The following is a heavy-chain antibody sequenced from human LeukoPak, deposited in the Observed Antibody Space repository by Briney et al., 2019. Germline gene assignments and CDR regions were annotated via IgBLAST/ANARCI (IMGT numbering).Heavy chain of an antibody. CDR2: ISAYNGNT. J-gene: IGHJ4*02. CDR3: ARVPATFGVVLRRGDY. CDR1: GYTFTSYG. V-gene: IGHV1-18*01. Sequence: ASVKVSCKASGYTFTSYGISWVRQAPGQGLQWMGWISAYNGNTNYAQKLQGRVTMTTDTSTSTAYMELRSLRSDDTAVYYCARVPATFGVVLRRGDYWGQGTLVTVSS. D-gene: IGHD3-3*01.